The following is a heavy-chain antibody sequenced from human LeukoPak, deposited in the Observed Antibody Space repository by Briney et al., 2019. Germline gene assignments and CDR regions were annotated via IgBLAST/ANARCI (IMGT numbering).Heavy chain of an antibody. J-gene: IGHJ4*02. CDR3: AACDYGDYFDY. CDR2: IYYSGST. V-gene: IGHV4-59*01. CDR1: GGSISSYY. Sequence: PSETLSLTCTVSGGSISSYYWSWIRQPPGEGLEWIGYIYYSGSTNYNPSLKSRVTISVDTSKNQFSLKLSSVTAADTAVYYCAACDYGDYFDYWGQGTLVTVSS. D-gene: IGHD4-17*01.